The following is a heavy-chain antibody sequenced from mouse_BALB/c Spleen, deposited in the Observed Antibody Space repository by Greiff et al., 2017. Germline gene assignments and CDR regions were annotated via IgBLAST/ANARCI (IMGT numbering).Heavy chain of an antibody. V-gene: IGHV5-12-2*01. J-gene: IGHJ3*01. CDR3: ARLGYDGAWFAY. CDR2: ISNGGGST. Sequence: EVKVEESGGGLVQPGGSLKLSCAASGFTFSSYTMSWVRQTPEKRLEWVAYISNGGGSTYYPDTVKGRFTISRDNAKNTLYLQMSSLKSEDTAMYYCARLGYDGAWFAYWGQGTLVTVSA. D-gene: IGHD2-14*01. CDR1: GFTFSSYT.